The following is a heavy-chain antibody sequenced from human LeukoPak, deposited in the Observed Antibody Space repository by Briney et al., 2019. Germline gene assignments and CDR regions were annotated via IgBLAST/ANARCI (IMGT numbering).Heavy chain of an antibody. Sequence: GGSLRLSCAASGFTFSSYWMHWVRQAPGKGLVWVSRINSDGSSTSYADSVKGRFTISRDNAKNSLYLQMNSLRAEDTAVYYCARDSIVGATHWFDPWGQGTLVTVSS. J-gene: IGHJ5*02. V-gene: IGHV3-74*01. CDR3: ARDSIVGATHWFDP. CDR2: INSDGSST. D-gene: IGHD1-26*01. CDR1: GFTFSSYW.